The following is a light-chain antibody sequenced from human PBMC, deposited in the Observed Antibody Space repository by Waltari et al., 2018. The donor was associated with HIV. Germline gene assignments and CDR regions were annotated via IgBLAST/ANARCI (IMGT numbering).Light chain of an antibody. Sequence: DVVMTQSPDALAVSLGERATINCKATHSVFYTPNAKNEIAWYKQRPGQDPKFLIYCESTREFGVSSRFSGSGSGTNFTLTITSLQAEDVAVYYCQQYYSPPPTFGQGTKVEIK. CDR1: HSVFYTPNAKNE. V-gene: IGKV4-1*01. J-gene: IGKJ1*01. CDR3: QQYYSPPPT. CDR2: CES.